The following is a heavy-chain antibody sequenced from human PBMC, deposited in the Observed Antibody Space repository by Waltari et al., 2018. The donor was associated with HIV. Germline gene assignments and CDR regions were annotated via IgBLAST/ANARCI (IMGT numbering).Heavy chain of an antibody. V-gene: IGHV3-48*03. J-gene: IGHJ4*02. CDR3: ARVTYRRVRGVRGD. D-gene: IGHD3-10*01. CDR1: GFPFSSYE. Sequence: EVQLVESGGGLVQPGGSLRLSCAASGFPFSSYEMNWVRQAPGKGLEWVSYISSSGSTIYYADSVKGRFTISRDNAKNSLYLQMNSLRAEDTAVYYCARVTYRRVRGVRGDWGQGTLVTVSS. CDR2: ISSSGSTI.